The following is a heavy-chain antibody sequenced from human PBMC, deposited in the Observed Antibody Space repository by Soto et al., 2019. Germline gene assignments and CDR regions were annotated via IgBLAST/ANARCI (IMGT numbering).Heavy chain of an antibody. V-gene: IGHV3-23*01. J-gene: IGHJ3*02. CDR3: AKDRGYYFGSGSYYDAFAI. CDR1: GFPFSSYA. Sequence: GGSLRLSCSASGFPFSSYAMIWVRQAPGKGLEWVSSISGGGASTEYADSVKGRFTISRDTSKNMVYLQMNNLRADDTAVYYCAKDRGYYFGSGSYYDAFAIWGQGTTVTVSS. D-gene: IGHD3-10*01. CDR2: ISGGGAST.